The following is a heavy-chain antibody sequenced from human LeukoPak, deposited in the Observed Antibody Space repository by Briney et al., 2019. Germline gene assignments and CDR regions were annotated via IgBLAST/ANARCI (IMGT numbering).Heavy chain of an antibody. V-gene: IGHV3-48*02. Sequence: GGSLRLSCAASGFTFSSYSMNWVRQAPGKGLEWVSYISSSSSTIYYVDSVKGRFTISRDNAKNSLYLQMNSLRDEDTAVYYCARDRYSSSWAYYYYYYYMDVWGKGTTVTVSS. D-gene: IGHD6-13*01. CDR2: ISSSSSTI. CDR3: ARDRYSSSWAYYYYYYYMDV. CDR1: GFTFSSYS. J-gene: IGHJ6*03.